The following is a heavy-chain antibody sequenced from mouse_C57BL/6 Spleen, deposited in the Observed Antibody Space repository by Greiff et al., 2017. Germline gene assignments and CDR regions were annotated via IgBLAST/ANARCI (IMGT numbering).Heavy chain of an antibody. CDR3: ARSPDGYSFDY. V-gene: IGHV1-76*01. Sequence: VQLQQSGAELVRPGASVKLSCKASGYTFTDYYINWVKQRPGQGLEWIARIYPGSGNPYYNEKFKGKATLTAEKSSSTAYMQLSSLTSEDSAVYFCARSPDGYSFDYWGQGTTLTVSS. CDR2: IYPGSGNP. J-gene: IGHJ2*01. D-gene: IGHD2-3*01. CDR1: GYTFTDYY.